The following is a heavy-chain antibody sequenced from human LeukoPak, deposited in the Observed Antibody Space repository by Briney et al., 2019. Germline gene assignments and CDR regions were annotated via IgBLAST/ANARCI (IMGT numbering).Heavy chain of an antibody. Sequence: SVKVSCKASGGTFSSYAISWVRQAPGQELEWMGRIIPILGIANYAQKFQGRVTITADKSTSTAYMELSSLRSEDTAVYYCASLGGSGYWGQGTLVTVSS. V-gene: IGHV1-69*04. CDR1: GGTFSSYA. CDR3: ASLGGSGY. J-gene: IGHJ4*02. CDR2: IIPILGIA. D-gene: IGHD3-16*01.